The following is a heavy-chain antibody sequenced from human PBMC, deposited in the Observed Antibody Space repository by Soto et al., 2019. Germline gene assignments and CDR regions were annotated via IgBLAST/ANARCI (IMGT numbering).Heavy chain of an antibody. Sequence: SVKVSCKASGGTFSSYAISWVRQAPGQGLEWMGGIIPIFGTANYAQKFQGRVTITADESTSTAYMELSSLRSEDTAVYYCARGHSSGYYWHFDYWGQGTLVTVSS. CDR1: GGTFSSYA. V-gene: IGHV1-69*13. CDR2: IIPIFGTA. D-gene: IGHD3-22*01. J-gene: IGHJ4*02. CDR3: ARGHSSGYYWHFDY.